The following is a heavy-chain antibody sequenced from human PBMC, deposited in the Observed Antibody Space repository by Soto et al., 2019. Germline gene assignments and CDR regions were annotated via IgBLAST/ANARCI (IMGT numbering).Heavy chain of an antibody. V-gene: IGHV5-51*01. J-gene: IGHJ4*02. Sequence: VQLVQSGAEVKKPGESLRISCQASGYIFHNYWIGWVRQMPGKGLEWLGIIYPGDSNIRYNPSFQGQVTISAHKSLSTTYLHWSSLKASDTAMYYCARQRYFDYWGQGTLVTVSS. CDR2: IYPGDSNI. CDR3: ARQRYFDY. CDR1: GYIFHNYW.